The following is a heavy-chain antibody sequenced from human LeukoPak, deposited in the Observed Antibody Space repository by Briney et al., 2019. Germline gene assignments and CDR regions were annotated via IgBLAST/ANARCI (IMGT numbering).Heavy chain of an antibody. D-gene: IGHD2-8*02. CDR1: GFTVSSNY. J-gene: IGHJ5*02. CDR3: ASSHCTAGSCNWFDP. Sequence: GGSLRLSCAASGFTVSSNYMSWVRQAPGKGLEWVSFMYRGDRTYYADSVKGRFTMSRDDMKKTVYLQMDSLRAEDTAVYYCASSHCTAGSCNWFDPWGQGTLVTVSP. CDR2: MYRGDRT. V-gene: IGHV3-66*01.